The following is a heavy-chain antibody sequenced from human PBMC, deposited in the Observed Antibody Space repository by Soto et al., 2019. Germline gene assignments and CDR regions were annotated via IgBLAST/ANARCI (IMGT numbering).Heavy chain of an antibody. V-gene: IGHV3-33*08. D-gene: IGHD3-10*01. CDR2: IWYEGTTK. CDR3: ARGVGSSGSSRWFDT. Sequence: PGGSLRLSCAASGFTFSTYAMSWVRQAPGKGLEWIALIWYEGTTKYSTDSMKGRFSISRDQSKSTLYLQVNSLRAEDTATYYCARGVGSSGSSRWFDTWGQGTLVTVSS. CDR1: GFTFSTYA. J-gene: IGHJ5*02.